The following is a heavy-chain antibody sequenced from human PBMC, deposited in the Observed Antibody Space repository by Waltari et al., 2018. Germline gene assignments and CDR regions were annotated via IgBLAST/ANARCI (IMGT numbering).Heavy chain of an antibody. J-gene: IGHJ4*02. CDR1: GGTFSSYA. Sequence: QVQLVQSGAEVKKPGSSVKVSCKASGGTFSSYAISWVRQAPGPGLEWMGGIIPIFGTANYAQKFQDRVTITADESTSTAYMELSSLRSEDTAVYYCASTGGYSGGSCYPYYFDYWGQGTLVTVSS. CDR2: IIPIFGTA. D-gene: IGHD2-15*01. CDR3: ASTGGYSGGSCYPYYFDY. V-gene: IGHV1-69*12.